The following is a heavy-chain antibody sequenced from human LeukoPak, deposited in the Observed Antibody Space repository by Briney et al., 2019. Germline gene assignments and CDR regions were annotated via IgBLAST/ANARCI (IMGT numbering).Heavy chain of an antibody. D-gene: IGHD5-24*01. CDR1: GYTFTSNY. CDR2: ISPSGGST. V-gene: IGHV1-46*01. Sequence: GASVKVSCKAFGYTFTSNYMHWVRQAPGQGPEWMGVISPSGGSTTYAQKFQGRVTLTRHMSTITDYLELSSLRSEDTAVYYCARDNSVRDEAWWFNPWGQGTLVTVSS. CDR3: ARDNSVRDEAWWFNP. J-gene: IGHJ5*02.